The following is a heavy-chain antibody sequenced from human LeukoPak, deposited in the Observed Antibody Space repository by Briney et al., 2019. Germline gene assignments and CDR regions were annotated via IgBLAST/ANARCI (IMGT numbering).Heavy chain of an antibody. CDR3: ARDSSGWYVGDAFDI. CDR2: IYYSGST. V-gene: IGHV4-61*01. Sequence: PLETLSLTCTVSGGSVSSGSYYWSWIRQPPGKGLEWIGYIYYSGSTNYNPSLKSRVTISVDTSKNQFSLKLSSVTAADTAVYYCARDSSGWYVGDAFDIWGQGTMVTVSS. CDR1: GGSVSSGSYY. D-gene: IGHD6-19*01. J-gene: IGHJ3*02.